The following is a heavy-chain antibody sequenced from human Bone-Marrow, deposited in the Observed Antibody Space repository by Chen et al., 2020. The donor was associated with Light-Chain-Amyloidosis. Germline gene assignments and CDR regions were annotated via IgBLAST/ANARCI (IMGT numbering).Heavy chain of an antibody. J-gene: IGHJ6*03. CDR2: IDSSGTYI. CDR3: ARDQVEYKFFYYMDV. Sequence: EVQLVESGGGLVQPGGSLRLSCAASGFTFASYPMNWVRQAPGKGLEWVSSIDSSGTYINYADSTRGRFSISRDNAKNSLYLQITSLRAEDTAVYYCARDQVEYKFFYYMDVWGKGTTVTVSS. D-gene: IGHD6-6*01. V-gene: IGHV3-21*06. CDR1: GFTFASYP.